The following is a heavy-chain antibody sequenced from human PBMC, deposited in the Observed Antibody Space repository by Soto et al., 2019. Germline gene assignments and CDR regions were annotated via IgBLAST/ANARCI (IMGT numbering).Heavy chain of an antibody. CDR3: ARAGNDCRGGSCYGREDYYYGMDV. D-gene: IGHD2-15*01. CDR2: IWYDGSNK. CDR1: GFTFSSYG. Sequence: QVQLVESGGGVVQPGRSLRLSCAASGFTFSSYGIHWVRQAPGKGLEWVAVIWYDGSNKYYTDSVKGRFTVSRDNSKNTLYLQMNSRRAEDTAVYFCARAGNDCRGGSCYGREDYYYGMDVWGQGTTVTVSS. V-gene: IGHV3-33*01. J-gene: IGHJ6*02.